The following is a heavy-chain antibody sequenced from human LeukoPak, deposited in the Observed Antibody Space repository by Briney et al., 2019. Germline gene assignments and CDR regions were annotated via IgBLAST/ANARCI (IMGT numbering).Heavy chain of an antibody. D-gene: IGHD6-19*01. CDR1: GYTFTTYG. J-gene: IGHJ4*02. CDR3: ARDLRGWSYYFDY. CDR2: ISADSGNT. V-gene: IGHV1-18*01. Sequence: ASVKVSCKASGYTFTTYGISWVRQAPGQGLGWMGWISADSGNTNYAQKFQAAVTMTTDTSTSTAYMELRSLRSDDTAVYYCARDLRGWSYYFDYWGQGTLLTVSS.